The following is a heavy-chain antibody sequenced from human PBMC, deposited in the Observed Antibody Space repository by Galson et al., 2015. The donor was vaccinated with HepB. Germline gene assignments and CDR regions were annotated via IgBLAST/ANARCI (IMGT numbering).Heavy chain of an antibody. CDR2: LIPIFGRP. J-gene: IGHJ6*02. V-gene: IGHV1-69*13. CDR3: ATENQMFVGEIQPHAYGMGV. Sequence: SVKVSCKASGGSFNTYAISWVRQAPGQGLEWMGGLIPIFGRPNYAQNFQGRVTITADESTRTGFMELSSLRHEDTAVYYCATENQMFVGEIQPHAYGMGVWGQGTAVTVS. CDR1: GGSFNTYA. D-gene: IGHD3/OR15-3a*01.